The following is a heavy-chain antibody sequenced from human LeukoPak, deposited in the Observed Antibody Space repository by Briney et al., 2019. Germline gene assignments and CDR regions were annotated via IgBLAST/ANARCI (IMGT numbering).Heavy chain of an antibody. CDR3: ARDCGSDCSQAFDI. Sequence: GGSLRLSCAASGFTFSSYWMSWVRQAPGRGLEWVADIKQDGTQKYYVDSVEGRITISRDNVKNSLYLQMNSLRVEDTAVYYCARDCGSDCSQAFDIWGQGAMVTVSS. CDR2: IKQDGTQK. V-gene: IGHV3-7*05. D-gene: IGHD2-21*02. CDR1: GFTFSSYW. J-gene: IGHJ3*02.